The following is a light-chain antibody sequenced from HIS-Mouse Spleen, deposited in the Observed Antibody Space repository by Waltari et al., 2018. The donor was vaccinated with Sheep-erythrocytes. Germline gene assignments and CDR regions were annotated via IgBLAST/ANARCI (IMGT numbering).Light chain of an antibody. J-gene: IGLJ2*01. V-gene: IGLV3-10*01. Sequence: SYELTQPPSVSVSPGQTARITCSGDALPKKYAYWYQQKSGQAPVLVIYEDSKRPSGLPERCAGSSAGTRATLTISGGQVEDEADYYCYSTDSSGNHRVFGGGTKLTVL. CDR2: EDS. CDR1: ALPKKY. CDR3: YSTDSSGNHRV.